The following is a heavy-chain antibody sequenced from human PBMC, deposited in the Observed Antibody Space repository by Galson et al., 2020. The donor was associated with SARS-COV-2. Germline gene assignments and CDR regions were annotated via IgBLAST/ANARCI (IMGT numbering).Heavy chain of an antibody. CDR1: GYSFTSYW. V-gene: IGHV5-51*01. J-gene: IGHJ6*03. D-gene: IGHD6-13*01. CDR3: ARGAAAGTYYYYYYYMDV. Sequence: KIGESLKISCKGSGYSFTSYWIGWVRQMPGKGLEWMGIIYPGDSDTRYSPSFQGQVTISADKSISTAYLQWSSLKASDTAMYYCARGAAAGTYYYYYYYMDVWGKGTTVTVSS. CDR2: IYPGDSDT.